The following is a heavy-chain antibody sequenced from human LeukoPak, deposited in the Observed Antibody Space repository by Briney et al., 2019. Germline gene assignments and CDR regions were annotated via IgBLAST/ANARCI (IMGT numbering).Heavy chain of an antibody. V-gene: IGHV3-43*02. CDR1: QLTFDVDP. CDR2: FRGDGGST. D-gene: IGHD2-8*02. Sequence: PGGSLRLPFAGLQLTFDVDPRRLPGQAPGKGLEWVSLFRGDGGSTYYADSVKGRFTIYRDNSKTSLYLQMNRPKTEDTGLYYCLLSVLFYYGMDVWGRGATVTVSS. CDR3: LLSVLFYYGMDV. J-gene: IGHJ6*02.